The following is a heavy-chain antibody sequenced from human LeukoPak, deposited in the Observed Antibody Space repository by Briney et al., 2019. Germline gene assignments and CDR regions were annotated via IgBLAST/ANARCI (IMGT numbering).Heavy chain of an antibody. CDR2: ILYDGSNK. CDR1: GFTFSTYV. Sequence: VGSLRLSCEASGFTFSTYVMHWVRQAPVKGLQWVAFILYDGSNKYYADYVKDRFVISRDNSKNTLYLHMNSLKAEDTAVYYCARVVASSVYKYGMDVWGQGTTVTVSS. CDR3: ARVVASSVYKYGMDV. D-gene: IGHD3-22*01. V-gene: IGHV3-30*09. J-gene: IGHJ6*02.